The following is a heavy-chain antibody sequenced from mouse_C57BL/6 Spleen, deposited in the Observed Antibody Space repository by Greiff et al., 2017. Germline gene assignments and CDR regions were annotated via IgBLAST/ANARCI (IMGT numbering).Heavy chain of an antibody. Sequence: DVMLVESGGGLVKPGGSLKLSCAASGFTFSDYGMHWVRQAPEKGLEWVAYISSGSSTIYYADTVKGRFTISRDNAKNTLFLQMTSLRSEDTAMYYCARTAQATGFDYWGQGTTLTVSS. CDR3: ARTAQATGFDY. CDR2: ISSGSSTI. V-gene: IGHV5-17*01. J-gene: IGHJ2*01. CDR1: GFTFSDYG. D-gene: IGHD3-2*02.